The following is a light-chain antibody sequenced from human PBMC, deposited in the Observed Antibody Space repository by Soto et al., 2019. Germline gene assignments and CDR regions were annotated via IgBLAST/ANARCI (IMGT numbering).Light chain of an antibody. CDR2: GAS. V-gene: IGKV3-20*01. Sequence: EIVLTQSPGTLYLSPGERATLSCRASQSVSSSYLAWYQQKPGQAPRLLIYGASSRATGIPDRFSGSGYGTDFTITISRLEPEDFAVYYCKQYGSSPPITFGQGTRLEIK. CDR1: QSVSSSY. CDR3: KQYGSSPPIT. J-gene: IGKJ5*01.